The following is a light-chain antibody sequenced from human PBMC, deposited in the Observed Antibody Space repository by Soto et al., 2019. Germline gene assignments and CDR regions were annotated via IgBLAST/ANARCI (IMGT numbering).Light chain of an antibody. Sequence: EIVLTQSPATLSLSPGEGATLSCRASQSVSSYLAWYQQKPGQAPRLLMYDASSRATGIPARFSGSGSGTDCTLTIGSLEPEDFAVYYCQQRSYWLTFGGGTKVEI. CDR2: DAS. J-gene: IGKJ4*01. V-gene: IGKV3-11*01. CDR1: QSVSSY. CDR3: QQRSYWLT.